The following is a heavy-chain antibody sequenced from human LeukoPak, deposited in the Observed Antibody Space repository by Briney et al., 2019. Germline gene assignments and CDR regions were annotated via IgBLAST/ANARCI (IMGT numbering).Heavy chain of an antibody. CDR1: GGSFSGYY. Sequence: SETLSLTCAVYGGSFSGYYWSWIRQPPGKGLEWIGEINHSGSTNYNPSLKSRVTISVDTSKNQFSLKLSSVTAADTAVYYCARGRRYYDSSGYSATDLDYWGQGILVTVSS. CDR3: ARGRRYYDSSGYSATDLDY. CDR2: INHSGST. J-gene: IGHJ4*02. D-gene: IGHD3-22*01. V-gene: IGHV4-34*01.